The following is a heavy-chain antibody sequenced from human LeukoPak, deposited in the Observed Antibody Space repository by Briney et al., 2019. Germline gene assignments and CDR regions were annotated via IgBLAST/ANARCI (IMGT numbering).Heavy chain of an antibody. J-gene: IGHJ4*02. CDR3: ASEIAAAGRGIGY. V-gene: IGHV4-4*07. Sequence: PSETLSLTCTVSGGSISSYYWSWIRQPAGKGLEWIGRIHASGNSNYNPSLKSRVTMSVDTSKNQFSLNLSSVTAADTAVYFCASEIAAAGRGIGYWGQGTLATVSS. D-gene: IGHD6-13*01. CDR2: IHASGNS. CDR1: GGSISSYY.